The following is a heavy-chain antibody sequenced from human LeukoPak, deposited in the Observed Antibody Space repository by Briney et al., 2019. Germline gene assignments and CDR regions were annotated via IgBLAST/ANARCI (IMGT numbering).Heavy chain of an antibody. Sequence: GGSLRLSCAASGFTFSSYGMHWVRQAPGKGLEWVAVISYDGSNKYYADSVKGRFTISRDNSKNTLYLQMNSLRAEDTAVYYCAKPLGIEYYFDYWGQGTLVTVSS. CDR1: GFTFSSYG. J-gene: IGHJ4*02. CDR3: AKPLGIEYYFDY. CDR2: ISYDGSNK. V-gene: IGHV3-30*18. D-gene: IGHD7-27*01.